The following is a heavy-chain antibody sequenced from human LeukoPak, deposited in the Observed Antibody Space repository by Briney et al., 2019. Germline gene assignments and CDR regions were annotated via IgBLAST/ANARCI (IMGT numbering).Heavy chain of an antibody. CDR1: GYTLTELS. V-gene: IGHV1-24*01. D-gene: IGHD3-22*01. J-gene: IGHJ4*02. CDR3: ATDAPYYYDSSGYPLY. CDR2: FDPEDGET. Sequence: ASVKVSCKVSGYTLTELSMHWVRQAPGKGLDWMGGFDPEDGETIYAQKFQGRVTMTEDTSTDTAYMELSSLRSEDTAVYYCATDAPYYYDSSGYPLYWGQGTLVTVSS.